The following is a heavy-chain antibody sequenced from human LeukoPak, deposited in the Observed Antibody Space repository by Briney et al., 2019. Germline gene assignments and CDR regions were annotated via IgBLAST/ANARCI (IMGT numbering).Heavy chain of an antibody. D-gene: IGHD4-17*01. CDR3: ARGLETVTSYWCFDL. CDR2: IYYSGAT. CDR1: GGSISSSFYY. V-gene: IGHV4-39*01. J-gene: IGHJ2*01. Sequence: SETLSLTCNVSGGSISSSFYYWGWIRQPPGKGLEWIGTIYYSGATYYNPSLKSRVTISVDTSKNQFSLKLSSLTAADTAVYYCARGLETVTSYWCFDLWSRGTLITVSS.